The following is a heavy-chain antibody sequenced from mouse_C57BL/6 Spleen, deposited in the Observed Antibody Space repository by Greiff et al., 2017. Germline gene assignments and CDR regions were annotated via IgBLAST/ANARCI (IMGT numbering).Heavy chain of an antibody. D-gene: IGHD3-2*02. J-gene: IGHJ2*01. CDR3: TSRRPAFAY. Sequence: VQLQQSGAELVRPGASVTLSCKASGYTFTDYDMPWVKQTPGHGLEWIGAIYPESGGTYYNQKFKGKAILTADKSSSTAYMELRSLTSEDSAVYFCTSRRPAFAYWGQGTTLTVSS. V-gene: IGHV1-15*01. CDR2: IYPESGGT. CDR1: GYTFTDYD.